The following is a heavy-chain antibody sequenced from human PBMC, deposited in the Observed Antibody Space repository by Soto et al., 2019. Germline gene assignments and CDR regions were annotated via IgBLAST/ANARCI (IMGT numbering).Heavy chain of an antibody. Sequence: QVQLVQSGAEVKKPGASVKVSCKASGFTFSAYYIYWVRQAPGQGLEWIGWIKPNSGGTNNAQKFQGRVTMTRDTSTSTVYMELSALISDDTSVYYCARSLLDEYSSSWRSAYDGMDVWGQGTTVTVSS. V-gene: IGHV1-2*02. J-gene: IGHJ6*02. CDR3: ARSLLDEYSSSWRSAYDGMDV. CDR2: IKPNSGGT. D-gene: IGHD6-13*01. CDR1: GFTFSAYY.